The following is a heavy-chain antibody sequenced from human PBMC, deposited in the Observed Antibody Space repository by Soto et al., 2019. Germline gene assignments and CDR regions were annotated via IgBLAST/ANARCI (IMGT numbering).Heavy chain of an antibody. Sequence: EVQLVESGGDLVQPGGSLRLSCAASGFIFTNYWMTWVRQALGKGLEWVANINHDGSETYYLDSVKGRFAISRDNAKNSLFLQMNSLRDEDTAIYYCARSLLGPMAFDMWGHGTLVAVSS. CDR3: ARSLLGPMAFDM. D-gene: IGHD7-27*01. CDR2: INHDGSET. J-gene: IGHJ3*02. CDR1: GFIFTNYW. V-gene: IGHV3-7*03.